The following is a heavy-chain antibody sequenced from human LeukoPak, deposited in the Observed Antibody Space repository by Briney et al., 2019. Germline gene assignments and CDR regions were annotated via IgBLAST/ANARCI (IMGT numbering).Heavy chain of an antibody. D-gene: IGHD6-19*01. V-gene: IGHV3-23*01. J-gene: IGHJ4*02. CDR3: AKVDSGWSLW. CDR1: GFTFSSYA. CDR2: ISGSGSST. Sequence: PGGSLRLSCAASGFTFSSYAMGWARQAPGKGLEWVSTISGSGSSTYYTDSVKGRFTISRDNSKNTLYLQMNSLRAEDTAVYYCAKVDSGWSLWWGQGTLVTVSS.